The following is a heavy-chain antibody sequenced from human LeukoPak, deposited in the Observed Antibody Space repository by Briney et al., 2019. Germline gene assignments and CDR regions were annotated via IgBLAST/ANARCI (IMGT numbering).Heavy chain of an antibody. V-gene: IGHV1-69*13. CDR2: IIPIFGTA. J-gene: IGHJ6*02. Sequence: ASVKVSCKASGYTFTSYGISWVRQAPGQGLEWMGGIIPIFGTANYAQKFQGRVTITADESTSTAYMELSSLRSEDTAVYYCARQETYYYYGMDVWGQGTTVTVSS. CDR3: ARQETYYYYGMDV. CDR1: GYTFTSYG.